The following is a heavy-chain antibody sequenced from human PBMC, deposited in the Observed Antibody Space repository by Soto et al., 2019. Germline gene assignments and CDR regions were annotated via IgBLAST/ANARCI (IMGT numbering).Heavy chain of an antibody. CDR1: GYTFTGYY. CDR3: ARGNGGFLEWLLIDY. D-gene: IGHD3-3*01. V-gene: IGHV1-2*04. J-gene: IGHJ4*02. CDR2: INPNSGGT. Sequence: QVQLVQSGAEVKKPGASVKVSCKASGYTFTGYYMHWVRQAPGQGLEWMGWINPNSGGTNYAQKFQGWVTMTRDTSISTAYMELSSLRSDDTAVYYCARGNGGFLEWLLIDYWGQGTLVTVSS.